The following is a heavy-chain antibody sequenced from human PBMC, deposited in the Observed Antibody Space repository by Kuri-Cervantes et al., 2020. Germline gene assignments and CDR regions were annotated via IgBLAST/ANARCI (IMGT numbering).Heavy chain of an antibody. CDR1: GFTFSSYW. D-gene: IGHD3-10*02. CDR3: AKGQDGALPGVLGDY. CDR2: IKQDGSEK. Sequence: LSLTCAASGFTFSSYWMSWVRQAPGKGLEWVANIKQDGSEKYYVDSVKGRFTISRDNAKNSLYLQMNSLRAEDTAVYYCAKGQDGALPGVLGDYWGQGTLVTVSS. V-gene: IGHV3-7*01. J-gene: IGHJ4*02.